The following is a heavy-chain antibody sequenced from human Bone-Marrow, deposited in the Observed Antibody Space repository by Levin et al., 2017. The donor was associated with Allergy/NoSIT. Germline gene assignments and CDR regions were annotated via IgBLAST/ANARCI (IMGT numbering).Heavy chain of an antibody. D-gene: IGHD2/OR15-2a*01. CDR2: ISGNGGIT. J-gene: IGHJ6*02. CDR3: VRPYYRVSGSTTFDYGLDV. V-gene: IGHV3-23*01. Sequence: QTGGSLRLSCAASGVTFKKDDMTWVRQAPGKGLEWVSSISGNGGITHHADSVSGRFTISRDNSKNILYLQMNSLRAEDTAVYYCVRPYYRVSGSTTFDYGLDVWGQGTTVTVSS. CDR1: GVTFKKDD.